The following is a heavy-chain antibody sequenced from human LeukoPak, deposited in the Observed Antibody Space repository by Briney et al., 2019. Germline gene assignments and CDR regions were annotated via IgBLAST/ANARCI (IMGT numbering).Heavy chain of an antibody. Sequence: PSETLSLTCAVSGGSFSGYYWSWIRQPPGKGLEWIGEINHSGSTNYNPSLKSRVTISVDTSKNQFSLKLSSVTAADTAVYYCARANPRNYYDSSGYQGAFDYWGQGTLVTVSS. CDR2: INHSGST. D-gene: IGHD3-22*01. CDR1: GGSFSGYY. CDR3: ARANPRNYYDSSGYQGAFDY. V-gene: IGHV4-34*01. J-gene: IGHJ4*02.